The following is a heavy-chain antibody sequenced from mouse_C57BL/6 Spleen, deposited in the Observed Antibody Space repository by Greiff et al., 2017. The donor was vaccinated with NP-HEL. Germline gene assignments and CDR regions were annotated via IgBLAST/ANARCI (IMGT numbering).Heavy chain of an antibody. V-gene: IGHV1-55*01. CDR2: IYPGSGST. CDR1: GYTFTSYW. Sequence: VKLQQPGAELVKPGASVKMSCKASGYTFTSYWITWVKQRPGQGLEWIGDIYPGSGSTNYNEKFKSKATLTVDTSSSTAYMQLSSLTSEDSAVYYCAREGSNYVGYFDYWGQGTTLTVSS. J-gene: IGHJ2*01. CDR3: AREGSNYVGYFDY. D-gene: IGHD2-5*01.